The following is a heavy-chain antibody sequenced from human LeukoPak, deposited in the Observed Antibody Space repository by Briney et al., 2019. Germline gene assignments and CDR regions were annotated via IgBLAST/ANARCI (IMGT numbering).Heavy chain of an antibody. CDR2: IYYSGST. CDR1: GGSISSYY. CDR3: ARRTGTTAY. D-gene: IGHD1-1*01. J-gene: IGHJ4*02. Sequence: PSETLSLTCTVSGGSISSYYWSWIRQPPGKGLEWIGYIYYSGSTNYNPSLKSRVTISVDTSKNQFSLKLSSVTAADTAAYYCARRTGTTAYWGQGTLVTVSS. V-gene: IGHV4-59*01.